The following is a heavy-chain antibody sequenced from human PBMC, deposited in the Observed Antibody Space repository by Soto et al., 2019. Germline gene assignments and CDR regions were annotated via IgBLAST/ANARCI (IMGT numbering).Heavy chain of an antibody. D-gene: IGHD3-9*01. CDR3: ARDGPHFDVDV. Sequence: GGSLRLSCAASGFSFGNYVMNWVRQAPGKGLEWVSGISDSGGSSSSADSVKGRFTISRDNSKNTVFLQIDSLRGDDTAVYYCARDGPHFDVDVWGQGTTVTVSS. CDR2: ISDSGGSS. CDR1: GFSFGNYV. J-gene: IGHJ6*02. V-gene: IGHV3-23*01.